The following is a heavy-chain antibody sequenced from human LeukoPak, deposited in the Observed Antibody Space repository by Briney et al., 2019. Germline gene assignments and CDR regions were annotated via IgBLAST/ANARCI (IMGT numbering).Heavy chain of an antibody. CDR3: ARARGADY. CDR2: MNPNSGNT. Sequence: ASVKVPCRASGYTFTGYYMHWVRQATGQGLEWMGWMNPNSGNTGYAQKFQGRVTMTRNTSISTAYMELSSLRSEDTAVYYCARARGADYWGQGTLVTVSS. CDR1: GYTFTGYY. V-gene: IGHV1-8*02. J-gene: IGHJ4*02.